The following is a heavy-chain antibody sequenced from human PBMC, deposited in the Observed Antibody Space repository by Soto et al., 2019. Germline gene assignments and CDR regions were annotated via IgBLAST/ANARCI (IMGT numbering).Heavy chain of an antibody. J-gene: IGHJ6*03. CDR3: ASLITGTTGSYYYYYYMDV. V-gene: IGHV1-18*01. D-gene: IGHD1-20*01. CDR2: ISAYNGNT. Sequence: ASVKVSCKASGYTFTSYGISWVRQAPGQGLEWMGWISAYNGNTNYAQKLQGRVTMTTDTSTSTAYTELRSLRSDDTAVYYCASLITGTTGSYYYYYYMDVWGKGTTVTVSS. CDR1: GYTFTSYG.